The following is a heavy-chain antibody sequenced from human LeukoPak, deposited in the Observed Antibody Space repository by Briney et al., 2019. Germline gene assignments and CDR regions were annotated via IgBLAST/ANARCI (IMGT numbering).Heavy chain of an antibody. J-gene: IGHJ5*02. V-gene: IGHV4-39*01. CDR2: IFYSGST. Sequence: SETLSLTCTVSGGSISNSSYYWAWVRQPPGKGLEWIGSIFYSGSTYYDPSLKSRVTISVDTSRNQFSLRLSSVTAADTAVYFCARQPSLSYCSGGTCWFDRWGQGTLVTVSS. D-gene: IGHD2-15*01. CDR3: ARQPSLSYCSGGTCWFDR. CDR1: GGSISNSSYY.